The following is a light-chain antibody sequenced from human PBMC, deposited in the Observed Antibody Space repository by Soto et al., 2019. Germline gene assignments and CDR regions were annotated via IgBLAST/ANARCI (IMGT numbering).Light chain of an antibody. CDR2: EVS. CDR3: SSYTSSSTPLVV. J-gene: IGLJ2*01. Sequence: QSALTQPASVSGSPGQSITISCTGTSSDVGGYNYVSWYQQHPGKAPKLMIYEVSNRPSGVSNRFSGSKSGNTASLTISGLQAEDEADYYCSSYTSSSTPLVVFGGGTQLTV. CDR1: SSDVGGYNY. V-gene: IGLV2-14*01.